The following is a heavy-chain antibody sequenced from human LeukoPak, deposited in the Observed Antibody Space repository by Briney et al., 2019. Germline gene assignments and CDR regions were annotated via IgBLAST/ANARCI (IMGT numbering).Heavy chain of an antibody. CDR2: IYSGGST. V-gene: IGHV3-66*02. CDR1: GFTVSSNY. Sequence: GGSLRLSCAASGFTVSSNYMSWVRQAPGKGLEWVSVIYSGGSTYYADSVKGRFTISRDNPKNTLYLQMNSLRAEDTAVYYCHSSSYPTNWFDPWGQGTLVTVSS. CDR3: HSSSYPTNWFDP. D-gene: IGHD6-13*01. J-gene: IGHJ5*02.